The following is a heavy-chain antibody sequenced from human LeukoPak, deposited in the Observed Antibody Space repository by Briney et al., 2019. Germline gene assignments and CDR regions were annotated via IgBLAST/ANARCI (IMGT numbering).Heavy chain of an antibody. CDR1: GFTFDDYA. D-gene: IGHD5-12*01. Sequence: PGGSLRLSCAASGFTFDDYAMHWVRQAPGKGLEWVSGISWNSGSIGYADSVKGRFTISRDNAKNSLYLQMNSLRAEDTAVYYCARDLLVDIVATTPGYWGQGTLVTVSS. J-gene: IGHJ4*02. CDR2: ISWNSGSI. CDR3: ARDLLVDIVATTPGY. V-gene: IGHV3-9*01.